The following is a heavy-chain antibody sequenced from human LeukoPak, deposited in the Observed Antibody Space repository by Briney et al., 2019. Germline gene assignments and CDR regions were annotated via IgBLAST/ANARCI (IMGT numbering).Heavy chain of an antibody. CDR3: ARVSTERKFDS. V-gene: IGHV4-59*01. J-gene: IGHJ5*01. CDR1: GGSISSYY. CDR2: IYYSGST. Sequence: SETLSLTCTVSGGSISSYYWSWIREPPGKGLGWIVYIYYSGSTNYNPSLKSRVTISVDTSKNQFSLKLSSVTAADTAVYYCARVSTERKFDSWGQGTLVIVSS. D-gene: IGHD3-16*02.